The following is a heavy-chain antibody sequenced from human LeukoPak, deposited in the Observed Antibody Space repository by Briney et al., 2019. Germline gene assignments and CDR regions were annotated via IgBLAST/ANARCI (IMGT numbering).Heavy chain of an antibody. J-gene: IGHJ6*03. CDR2: IYTSGST. CDR3: ARARIVVVPAAKRGGSYYYMDV. D-gene: IGHD2-2*01. Sequence: SETLSLTCTVSGGSISSYYWSWIRQPAGKGLEWIGRIYTSGSTNYNPSLKSRVTMSVDTSKNQFSLKLSSVTAADTAVYYYARARIVVVPAAKRGGSYYYMDVWGKGTTVTVSS. V-gene: IGHV4-4*07. CDR1: GGSISSYY.